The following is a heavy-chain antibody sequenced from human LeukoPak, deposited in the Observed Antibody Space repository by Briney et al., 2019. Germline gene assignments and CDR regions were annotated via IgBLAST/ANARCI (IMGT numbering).Heavy chain of an antibody. J-gene: IGHJ6*02. V-gene: IGHV4-34*01. CDR1: GGSFSGYY. CDR2: INHSGST. CDR3: ARVSCSGTVTTYGMDV. D-gene: IGHD4-17*01. Sequence: PSETLSLTCAVYGGSFSGYYWSWLRQPPGKGLEWIGEINHSGSTNYNPSLKSRVTISVDTSKNQFSLKLSSVTAADTAVYYCARVSCSGTVTTYGMDVWGQGTTVTVSS.